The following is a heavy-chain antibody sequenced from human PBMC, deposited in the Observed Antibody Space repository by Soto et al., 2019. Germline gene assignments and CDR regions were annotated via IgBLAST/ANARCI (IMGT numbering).Heavy chain of an antibody. V-gene: IGHV4-30-4*01. Sequence: QVQLQESGTGLVKPSQTLSLTCTVSGGSISSGDYYWSWIRQPPGKCLEWIGYIYYSGSTYYNPSLKSRVTISVDTSKHQFSVKLSSVTAADTAVYYCARVEQQLHPRFDPGGQGTLVTVSS. CDR2: IYYSGST. J-gene: IGHJ5*02. D-gene: IGHD6-13*01. CDR3: ARVEQQLHPRFDP. CDR1: GGSISSGDYY.